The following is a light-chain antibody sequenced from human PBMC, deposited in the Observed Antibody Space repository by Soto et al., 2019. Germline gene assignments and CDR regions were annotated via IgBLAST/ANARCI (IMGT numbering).Light chain of an antibody. CDR2: DVT. J-gene: IGLJ1*01. Sequence: QSALTQPASVSGSPGQSITISCTGTSSDVGGFNYVSWYQQHPGKAPKLMIYDVTNRPSGVSYRFSGSKPGTTASLTISGLQAEDEAEYYCNSYTSSSTYVFGTGTKLTVL. CDR3: NSYTSSSTYV. V-gene: IGLV2-14*03. CDR1: SSDVGGFNY.